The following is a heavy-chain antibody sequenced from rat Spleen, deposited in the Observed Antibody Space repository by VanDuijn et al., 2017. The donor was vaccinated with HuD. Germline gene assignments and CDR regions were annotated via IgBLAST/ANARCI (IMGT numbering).Heavy chain of an antibody. CDR1: GFTFSHYG. Sequence: EVQLVESGGDLVQPGRSLKLTCAASGFTFSHYGMAWVRQAPGKGLEWVSSINSDGGSTYYPDSVKGRFTISRDNAKSILYLQMDSLRSEDTATYYCARHNYYSSSYYFDYWGQGVMVTVSS. CDR3: ARHNYYSSSYYFDY. D-gene: IGHD1-2*01. J-gene: IGHJ2*01. CDR2: INSDGGST. V-gene: IGHV5-29*01.